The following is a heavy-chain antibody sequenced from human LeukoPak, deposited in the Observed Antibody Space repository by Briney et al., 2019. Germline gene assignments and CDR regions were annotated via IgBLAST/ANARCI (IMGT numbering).Heavy chain of an antibody. CDR1: GYPFTSYY. J-gene: IGHJ4*02. CDR3: ARWGVHGTTTFCFDY. Sequence: ASVKVSCKASGYPFTSYYIHWVRLAPGQGPEWMGIINPSGGSTNYAQKFQGRVTMTTDTAARIAYMELRSLRSDDTAVYYCARWGVHGTTTFCFDYWSQGSLVTVSS. V-gene: IGHV1-46*01. CDR2: INPSGGST. D-gene: IGHD3-16*01.